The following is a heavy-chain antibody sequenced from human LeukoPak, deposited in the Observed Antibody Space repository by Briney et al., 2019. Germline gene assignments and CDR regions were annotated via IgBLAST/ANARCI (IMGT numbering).Heavy chain of an antibody. V-gene: IGHV4-34*01. CDR1: GLSFSGYY. Sequence: PSETLSLTCAVYGLSFSGYYWSWIRQPPGKGLEWIGEINHSGSTNYNPSLKSRVTISVDTSKNQFSLKLSSVTAADTAVYYCARGGYDYVWGSYRYPRYFDYWGQGTLVTVSS. J-gene: IGHJ4*02. CDR3: ARGGYDYVWGSYRYPRYFDY. D-gene: IGHD3-16*02. CDR2: INHSGST.